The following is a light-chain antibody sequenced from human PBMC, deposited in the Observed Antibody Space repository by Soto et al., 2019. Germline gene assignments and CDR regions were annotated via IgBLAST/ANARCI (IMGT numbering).Light chain of an antibody. V-gene: IGKV1-17*01. CDR3: LQHNTYPWT. CDR1: HGIRND. CDR2: AAS. Sequence: DIHITHSPSSLSSSVLYIFTVTCLASHGIRNDLGWYQQKPGKAPRRLIYAASTLQSGVPSRFSGSGSGTEFTLTISSLQPEDFATYYCLQHNTYPWTFGQGTKVDIK. J-gene: IGKJ1*01.